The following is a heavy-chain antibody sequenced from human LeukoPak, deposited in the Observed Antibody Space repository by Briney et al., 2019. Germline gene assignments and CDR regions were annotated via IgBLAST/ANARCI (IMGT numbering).Heavy chain of an antibody. J-gene: IGHJ4*02. Sequence: PGGSLRLSCAASGFTFSDHFMDWVRQAPGKGLEWVGRSRNKANSYTTEYAASVKGRFTISRDVSKNSLYLQMNSVKTDDTAVYYCTRDHGDYHFDYWGQGTLVTVSS. V-gene: IGHV3-72*01. CDR3: TRDHGDYHFDY. D-gene: IGHD4-17*01. CDR1: GFTFSDHF. CDR2: SRNKANSYTT.